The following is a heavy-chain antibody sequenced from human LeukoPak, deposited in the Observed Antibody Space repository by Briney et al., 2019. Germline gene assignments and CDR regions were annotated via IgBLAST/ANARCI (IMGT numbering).Heavy chain of an antibody. CDR1: GYTFTSYY. D-gene: IGHD3-22*01. V-gene: IGHV1-46*01. CDR3: ARGPPPPYYYDNPPFDY. J-gene: IGHJ4*02. Sequence: GASVEVSCKASGYTFTSYYMHWVRQAPGQGLEWMGIINPSGGSTSYAQKFQGRVTMTRDTSISTAYMELSRLRSDDTAVYYCARGPPPPYYYDNPPFDYWGQGTLVTVSS. CDR2: INPSGGST.